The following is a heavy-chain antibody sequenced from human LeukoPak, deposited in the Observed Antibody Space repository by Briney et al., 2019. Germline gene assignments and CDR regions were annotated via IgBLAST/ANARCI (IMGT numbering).Heavy chain of an antibody. Sequence: SETLSLTCTVSGVSISSSNSYWGWIRQPPGKGLEWIGSIYYSGNTDYNPSLKSRVILSINTSKNQFSLRLSSVTAADTAIYYCARQYCSGGSCYFHFDYWGQGTLVTVSS. CDR3: ARQYCSGGSCYFHFDY. D-gene: IGHD2-15*01. V-gene: IGHV4-39*01. J-gene: IGHJ4*02. CDR2: IYYSGNT. CDR1: GVSISSSNSY.